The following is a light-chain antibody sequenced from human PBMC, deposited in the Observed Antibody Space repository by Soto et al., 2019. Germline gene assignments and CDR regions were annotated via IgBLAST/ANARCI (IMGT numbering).Light chain of an antibody. V-gene: IGKV3-11*01. CDR3: QQYNSWPPYT. Sequence: EIVVTQSPATLSLSPGERATLSCRASQSVSSYLAWYQQKPGQAPRLLIYDASNRATDIPARFSGSGSGTDFTLTISSLEPEDFAVYYCQQYNSWPPYTFGQGTKLEIK. CDR2: DAS. J-gene: IGKJ2*01. CDR1: QSVSSY.